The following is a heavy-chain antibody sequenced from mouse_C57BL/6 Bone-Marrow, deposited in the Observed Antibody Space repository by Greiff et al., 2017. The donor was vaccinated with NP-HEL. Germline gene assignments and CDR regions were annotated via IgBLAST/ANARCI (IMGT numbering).Heavy chain of an antibody. CDR2: ISSGSSTI. Sequence: EVHLVESGGGLVKPGGSLKLSCAASGFTFSDYGMHWVRQAPEKGLEWVAYISSGSSTIYYADTVKGRFTISRDNAKNTLFLQMTSLRSEDTAMYYCARYGYYRSYYAMDYWGQGTSVTVSS. CDR3: ARYGYYRSYYAMDY. D-gene: IGHD2-3*01. J-gene: IGHJ4*01. CDR1: GFTFSDYG. V-gene: IGHV5-17*01.